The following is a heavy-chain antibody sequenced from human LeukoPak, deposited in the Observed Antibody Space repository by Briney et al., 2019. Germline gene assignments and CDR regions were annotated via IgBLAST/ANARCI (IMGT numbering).Heavy chain of an antibody. J-gene: IGHJ3*02. CDR3: ARSGSYYVYAFDI. CDR2: INHSGST. CDR1: GGSFSGYY. Sequence: SETLSLTCAVYGGSFSGYYWSWIRQPPGKGLERIGEINHSGSTNYNPSLKSRVTISVDTSKNQFSLKLSSVTAADTAVYYCARSGSYYVYAFDIWGQGTMVTVSS. D-gene: IGHD1-26*01. V-gene: IGHV4-34*01.